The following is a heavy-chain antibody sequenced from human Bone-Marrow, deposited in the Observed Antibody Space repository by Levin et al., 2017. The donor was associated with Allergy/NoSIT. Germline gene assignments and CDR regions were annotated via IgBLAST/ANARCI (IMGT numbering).Heavy chain of an antibody. CDR2: ISWDGGLT. CDR3: AKDVGPGIAVTGLDY. D-gene: IGHD6-19*01. CDR1: GFTFDDFA. J-gene: IGHJ4*02. Sequence: GESLKISCAASGFTFDDFAIHWVRQAPGKGLEWVSFISWDGGLTKYADSVRGRFTITRDNSKNSLYLQMNSLTTEDTALYYCAKDVGPGIAVTGLDYWGQGTLVTVSS. V-gene: IGHV3-43*01.